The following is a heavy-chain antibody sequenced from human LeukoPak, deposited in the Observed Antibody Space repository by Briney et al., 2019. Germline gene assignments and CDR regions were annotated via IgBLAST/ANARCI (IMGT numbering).Heavy chain of an antibody. V-gene: IGHV4-59*12. D-gene: IGHD6-19*01. Sequence: SETLSLTCTVSGGSISSYYWNWIRQPPGKRLEWIGYIYYSGSTRYNLSLKSRVTISVDTSKNQFSLKLSSVTAADTAVYYCARLIPIAVAGGNWFDPWGQGTLVTVSS. J-gene: IGHJ5*02. CDR2: IYYSGST. CDR1: GGSISSYY. CDR3: ARLIPIAVAGGNWFDP.